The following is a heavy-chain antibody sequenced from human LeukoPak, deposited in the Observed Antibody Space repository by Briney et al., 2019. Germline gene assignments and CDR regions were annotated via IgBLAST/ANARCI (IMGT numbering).Heavy chain of an antibody. CDR3: ARETTDSRGYFFSDH. D-gene: IGHD3-22*01. Sequence: SVKVSCKSSGGAFNNHPFSWVRQAPGQGLEWMGRTITVFGSTTYAQKFQGRITISADKSTATSYMELSSLRSDDTAVYFCARETTDSRGYFFSDHWGQGTLVTVSS. V-gene: IGHV1-69*06. CDR1: GGAFNNHP. J-gene: IGHJ4*02. CDR2: TITVFGST.